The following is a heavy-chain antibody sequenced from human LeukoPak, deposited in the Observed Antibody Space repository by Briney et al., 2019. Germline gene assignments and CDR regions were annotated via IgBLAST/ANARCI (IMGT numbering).Heavy chain of an antibody. J-gene: IGHJ2*01. CDR3: ARDTSGYCSTSRCYGSWYFDL. CDR2: IIPIFGTA. CDR1: GGTFSSYA. V-gene: IGHV1-69*13. Sequence: GASVKVSCKASGGTFSSYAISWVRQAPGQGLEWMGGIIPIFGTANYAQKFHGRVTITADESTSTAYMELSSLRSEDTAVYYCARDTSGYCSTSRCYGSWYFDLWGRGTLVTVSS. D-gene: IGHD2-2*01.